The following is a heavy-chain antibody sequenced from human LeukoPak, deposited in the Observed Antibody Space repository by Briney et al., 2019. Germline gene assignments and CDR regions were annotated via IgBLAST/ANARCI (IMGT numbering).Heavy chain of an antibody. Sequence: SETLSLTCTVSGGSISSYYWSWIRQPPGKGLEWIGYIYYSGSTNYNPSLKSRVTISVDTSKNQFSLKLSSVTAADTAVYYCARVEYDFWSGYVANDALDIWGQGTMVTVSS. CDR1: GGSISSYY. CDR3: ARVEYDFWSGYVANDALDI. J-gene: IGHJ3*02. CDR2: IYYSGST. V-gene: IGHV4-59*01. D-gene: IGHD3-3*01.